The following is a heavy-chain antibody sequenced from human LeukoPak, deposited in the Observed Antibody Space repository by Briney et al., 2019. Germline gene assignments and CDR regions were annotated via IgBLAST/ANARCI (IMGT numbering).Heavy chain of an antibody. CDR3: ARGAYSYDSSGAFDI. V-gene: IGHV4-61*02. J-gene: IGHJ3*02. Sequence: SQTLSLTCTVSGDSISSGDYYWSWIRQPAGQGLEGIRRISSSGSNNYNPSLKSRVTISVDTSKNQFSLKLSSVTAADTAVYFCARGAYSYDSSGAFDIWGQGTMVTVSS. CDR2: ISSSGSN. D-gene: IGHD3-22*01. CDR1: GDSISSGDYY.